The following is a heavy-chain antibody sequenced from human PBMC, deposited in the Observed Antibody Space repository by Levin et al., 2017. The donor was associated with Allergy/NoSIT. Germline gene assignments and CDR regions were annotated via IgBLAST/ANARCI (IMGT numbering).Heavy chain of an antibody. CDR3: ARGPERAYCGGDCYSADY. CDR1: GFTFSSYA. Sequence: SCAASGFTFSSYAMHWVRQAPGKGLEWVAVISYDGSNKYYADSVKGRFTISRDNSKNTLYLQMNSLRAEDTAVYYCARGPERAYCGGDCYSADYWGQGTLVTVSS. D-gene: IGHD2-21*02. CDR2: ISYDGSNK. V-gene: IGHV3-30-3*01. J-gene: IGHJ4*02.